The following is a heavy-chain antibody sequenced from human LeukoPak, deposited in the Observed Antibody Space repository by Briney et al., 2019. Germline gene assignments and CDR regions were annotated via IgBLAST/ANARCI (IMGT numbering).Heavy chain of an antibody. CDR1: GGSISSSNW. V-gene: IGHV4-4*02. CDR2: INHSGST. CDR3: ARTLRGYSYGDAFDI. Sequence: SETLSLTCAVSGGSISSSNWWSWVRQPPGKGLEWIGEINHSGSTNYNPSLKSRVTISVDTSKNQFSLKLSSVTAADTAVYYCARTLRGYSYGDAFDIWGQGTMVTVSS. J-gene: IGHJ3*02. D-gene: IGHD5-18*01.